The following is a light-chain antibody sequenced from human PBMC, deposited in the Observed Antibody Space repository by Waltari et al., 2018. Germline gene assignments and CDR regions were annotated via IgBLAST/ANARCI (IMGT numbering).Light chain of an antibody. CDR1: QSISIN. CDR2: EAS. J-gene: IGKJ1*01. V-gene: IGKV3-15*01. CDR3: QQFNDWPRT. Sequence: EVVMTQSPATLSVSQGERATLSCWASQSISINMVWYQQRPGQAPRLLIYEASMRATDIPARFSGSGSGTEFTLTISSVQSEDAAVYYCQQFNDWPRTFGQGTKVEIK.